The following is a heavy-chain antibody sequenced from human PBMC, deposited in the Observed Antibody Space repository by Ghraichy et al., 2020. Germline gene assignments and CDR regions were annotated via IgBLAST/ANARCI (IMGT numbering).Heavy chain of an antibody. J-gene: IGHJ5*02. D-gene: IGHD1-7*01. CDR2: IYYSGST. CDR1: GGSISSSSYY. V-gene: IGHV4-39*01. CDR3: ARHRWITGTTGDWFDP. Sequence: SETLSLTCTVSGGSISSSSYYWGWIRQPPGKGLEWIGSIYYSGSTYYNPSLKSRVTISVDTSKNQFSLKLSSVTAADTAVYYCARHRWITGTTGDWFDPWGQGTLVTVSS.